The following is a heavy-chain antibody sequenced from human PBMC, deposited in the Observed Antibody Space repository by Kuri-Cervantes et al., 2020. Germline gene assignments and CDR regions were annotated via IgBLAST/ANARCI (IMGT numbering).Heavy chain of an antibody. V-gene: IGHV1-8*02. CDR3: ARTETTSRVGMTTVTTNDY. CDR1: GYTFTSYG. Sequence: ASVKVSCKASGYTFTSYGISWVRQAPGQGLEWMGWMNPNSGNTGYAQKFQGRVTMTRNNSISTAYMELSSLRSEDTAVYYCARTETTSRVGMTTVTTNDYWGQGTLVTVSS. D-gene: IGHD4-11*01. J-gene: IGHJ4*02. CDR2: MNPNSGNT.